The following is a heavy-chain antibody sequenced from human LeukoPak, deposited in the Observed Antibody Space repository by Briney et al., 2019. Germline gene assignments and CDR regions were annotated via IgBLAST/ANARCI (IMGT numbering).Heavy chain of an antibody. D-gene: IGHD3-22*01. CDR3: VKDLYYDNSGYYSGAFDY. Sequence: SGGSLRLSCSASGFTFKKYAMHWVRQAPGKRLEYVSAINSNGGRTYYADSVKGRFTISRDNSKNTLFLQMSSLRVEDTAVYYCVKDLYYDNSGYYSGAFDYWGQGTLVTVSS. V-gene: IGHV3-64D*06. J-gene: IGHJ4*02. CDR2: INSNGGRT. CDR1: GFTFKKYA.